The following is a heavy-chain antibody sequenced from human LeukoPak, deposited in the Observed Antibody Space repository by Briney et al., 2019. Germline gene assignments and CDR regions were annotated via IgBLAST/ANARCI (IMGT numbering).Heavy chain of an antibody. CDR2: LYNSGST. V-gene: IGHV4-59*01. CDR1: GGSISTYY. Sequence: SETLSLTCTVSGGSISTYYWNWMRQPPGKGQEWIGYLYNSGSTNDNPSLKSRLTISVDMSKNQLSLKLSSVTAADTAVYYCARGVTSPLDAFDIWGQGTMVTVSS. D-gene: IGHD1-26*01. CDR3: ARGVTSPLDAFDI. J-gene: IGHJ3*02.